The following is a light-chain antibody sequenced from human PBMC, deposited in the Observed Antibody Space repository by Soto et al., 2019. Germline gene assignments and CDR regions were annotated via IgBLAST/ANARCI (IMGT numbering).Light chain of an antibody. V-gene: IGLV2-8*01. Sequence: QSALTQPPSASGSPGQPVTISCTGTSSDVGAFTYVSWYQQHPGKAPKLMIYEVSKRPSGVPDRFSGSKSGNTASLTVSGLQAEDEADYYCSSYAGSNSYVFGTGTKLTVL. J-gene: IGLJ1*01. CDR1: SSDVGAFTY. CDR2: EVS. CDR3: SSYAGSNSYV.